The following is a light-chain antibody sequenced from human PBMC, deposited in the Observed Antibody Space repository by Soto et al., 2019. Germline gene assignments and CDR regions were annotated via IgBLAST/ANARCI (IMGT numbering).Light chain of an antibody. Sequence: DIQMTQSPSSVSASVGDRVTITCRASQGIISWLAWYQQKPGTAPKLLIYAASTLQSGVPSRFSSSGSETDFTLTISSLQPEDFATNYCQPANSFPLPFCGGTKVEIK. J-gene: IGKJ4*01. CDR3: QPANSFPLP. V-gene: IGKV1-12*01. CDR1: QGIISW. CDR2: AAS.